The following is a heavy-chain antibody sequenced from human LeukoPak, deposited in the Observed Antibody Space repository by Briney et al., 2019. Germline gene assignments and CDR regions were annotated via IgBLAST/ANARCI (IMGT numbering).Heavy chain of an antibody. V-gene: IGHV4-59*08. Sequence: PSETLSLTCTVSGGSINAYYWSWIRQPPGKGLEWIGYIYYSGSTNYSPSLKSRVTISVDTSKNQFSLKLTSVTAADTAVYYCARHEDPYDFWVGAFDIWGQGTMVTVSS. CDR2: IYYSGST. CDR3: ARHEDPYDFWVGAFDI. CDR1: GGSINAYY. J-gene: IGHJ3*02. D-gene: IGHD3-3*01.